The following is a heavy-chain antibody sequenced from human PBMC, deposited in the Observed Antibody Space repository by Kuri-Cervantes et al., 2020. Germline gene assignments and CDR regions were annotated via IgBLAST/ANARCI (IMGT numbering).Heavy chain of an antibody. CDR3: ATDAGYSYGFDY. CDR2: INPSGGST. D-gene: IGHD5-18*01. CDR1: GYTFTSFY. Sequence: ASVKVSCKASGYTFTSFYMHWVRQAPGQGLEWMGIINPSGGSTSYAQKFQGRVTMTRDTSTSTVYMELSSLRSEDTAVYYCATDAGYSYGFDYWGQGTLVTGSS. V-gene: IGHV1-46*01. J-gene: IGHJ4*02.